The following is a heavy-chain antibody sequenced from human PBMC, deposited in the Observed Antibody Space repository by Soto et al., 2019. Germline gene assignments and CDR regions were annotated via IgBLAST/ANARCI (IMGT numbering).Heavy chain of an antibody. CDR2: ISSSSSYI. Sequence: EVQLVESGGGLVKPGGSLRLSCAASGFTFSSYSMNWVRQAPGKGLEWVSSISSSSSYIYYADSVKGRFTISRNNAKKSLYLQMNSLRAEDTAVYYCARVYKTRYCSGGSCPNDYWGQGTLVTVSS. J-gene: IGHJ4*02. D-gene: IGHD2-15*01. CDR1: GFTFSSYS. CDR3: ARVYKTRYCSGGSCPNDY. V-gene: IGHV3-21*01.